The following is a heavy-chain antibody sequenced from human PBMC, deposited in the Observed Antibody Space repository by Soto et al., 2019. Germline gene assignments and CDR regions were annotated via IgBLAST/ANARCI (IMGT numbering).Heavy chain of an antibody. CDR1: GGSISSSSYY. CDR2: IYYSGST. D-gene: IGHD4-4*01. V-gene: IGHV4-39*01. J-gene: IGHJ5*02. CDR3: ARQFFLTKVLPHNWFDP. Sequence: QLQLQESGPGLVKPSETLSLTCTVSGGSISSSSYYWGWIRQPPGKGLEWIGSIYYSGSTYYNPSLKSRVTISVDTSKNQFSLKLSSVTAADTAVYYCARQFFLTKVLPHNWFDPWGQGTLVTVSS.